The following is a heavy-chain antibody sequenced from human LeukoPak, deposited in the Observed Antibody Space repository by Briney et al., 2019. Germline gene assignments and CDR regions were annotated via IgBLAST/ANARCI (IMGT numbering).Heavy chain of an antibody. CDR1: GGPISSGGYS. J-gene: IGHJ4*02. CDR2: IYHSGST. CDR3: ARDYGDYYFDY. D-gene: IGHD4-17*01. Sequence: SQTLSLTCAVSGGPISSGGYSWSWIRQPPGKGLEWIGYIYHSGSTYYNPSLKSRVTISVDRSKNQFSLKLSSVTAADTAVYYCARDYGDYYFDYWGQGTLVTVSS. V-gene: IGHV4-30-2*01.